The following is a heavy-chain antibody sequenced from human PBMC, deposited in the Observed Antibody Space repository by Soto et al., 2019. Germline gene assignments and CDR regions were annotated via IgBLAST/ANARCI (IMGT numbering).Heavy chain of an antibody. D-gene: IGHD4-17*01. CDR3: ARTPIDEYGVNIDY. CDR1: GGSISSGGYY. Sequence: QVQLQESGPGLVKPSQTLSLTCTVSGGSISSGGYYWSWIRQHPGKGLEWIGYSYYTGSTYYNPSLKGRVTMSVDTSKNQFSLRLTSVTAADTAVYYCARTPIDEYGVNIDYWGQGTLVTVSS. CDR2: SYYTGST. V-gene: IGHV4-31*03. J-gene: IGHJ4*02.